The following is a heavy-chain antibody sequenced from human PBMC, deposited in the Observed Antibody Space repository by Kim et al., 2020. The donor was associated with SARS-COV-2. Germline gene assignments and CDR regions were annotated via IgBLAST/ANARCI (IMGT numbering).Heavy chain of an antibody. CDR2: IWNDGSHK. V-gene: IGHV3-33*01. D-gene: IGHD4-17*01. J-gene: IGHJ4*02. Sequence: GGSLRLSCAASGFTFSSYGIHWVRQAPGKGLEWVAVIWNDGSHKYYADSVKGRFTISRDDSKNTLYLQMSSLRAEDTAVYFCARSKHDYGELDYWGQGTL. CDR3: ARSKHDYGELDY. CDR1: GFTFSSYG.